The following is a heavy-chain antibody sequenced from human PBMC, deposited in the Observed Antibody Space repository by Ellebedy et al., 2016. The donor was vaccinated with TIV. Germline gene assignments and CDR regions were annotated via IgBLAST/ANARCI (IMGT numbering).Heavy chain of an antibody. CDR3: ARHSRNNYGYFAAPREYYYDY. CDR2: ISYSGTT. V-gene: IGHV4-59*08. D-gene: IGHD5-18*01. J-gene: IGHJ4*02. Sequence: MPSETLSLTCTVSGGSISGYFWSWIRQPPGKGLEWIAYISYSGTTDYNPSLKSRVTMSVNTSNNQFSLKFSSVTAADTAVYYCARHSRNNYGYFAAPREYYYDYWGQGTLVTVSS. CDR1: GGSISGYF.